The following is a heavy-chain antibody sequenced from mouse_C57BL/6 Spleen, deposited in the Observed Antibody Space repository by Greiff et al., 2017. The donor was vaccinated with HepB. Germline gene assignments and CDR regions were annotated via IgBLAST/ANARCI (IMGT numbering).Heavy chain of an antibody. V-gene: IGHV1-82*01. D-gene: IGHD2-10*02. CDR2: IYPGDGDT. Sequence: VKLLESGPELVKPGASVKISCKASGYAFSSSWMNWVKQRPGKGLEWIGRIYPGDGDTNYNGKFKGKATLTADKSSSTAYLQLSSRTSEASAVYCCSREYPWFAYWGQGTLVTVSA. CDR3: SREYPWFAY. J-gene: IGHJ3*01. CDR1: GYAFSSSW.